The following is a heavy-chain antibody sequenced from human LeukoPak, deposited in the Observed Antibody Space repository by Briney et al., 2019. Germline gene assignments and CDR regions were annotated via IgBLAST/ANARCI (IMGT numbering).Heavy chain of an antibody. D-gene: IGHD2-2*01. V-gene: IGHV4-34*01. Sequence: PSETLSLTCAVYGWSFNDYYWNWIRQPPGKGLEWVGEINARGDTNFNPSLKSRVTIPVDTSKSQFSLTLTSMIAADTAVYYCARGQVPAARGYNWFDPWGQGTLVTVSS. CDR1: GWSFNDYY. CDR3: ARGQVPAARGYNWFDP. CDR2: INARGDT. J-gene: IGHJ5*02.